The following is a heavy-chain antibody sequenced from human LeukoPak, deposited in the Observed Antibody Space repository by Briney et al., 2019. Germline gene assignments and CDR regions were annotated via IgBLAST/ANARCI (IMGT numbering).Heavy chain of an antibody. Sequence: PSETLSLTCTVSGGSISSYYWSWIRQPPGKGLEWIGYIYYSGSTNYNPSLKSRVTISVDTSKNQFSLKLSSVTAADTAVYYCARGGRSTVTNPGDEYFQHWGQGTLVTASS. CDR3: ARGGRSTVTNPGDEYFQH. CDR2: IYYSGST. D-gene: IGHD4-17*01. J-gene: IGHJ1*01. CDR1: GGSISSYY. V-gene: IGHV4-59*01.